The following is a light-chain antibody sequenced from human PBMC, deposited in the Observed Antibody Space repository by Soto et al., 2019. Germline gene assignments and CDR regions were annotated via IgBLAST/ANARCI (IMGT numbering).Light chain of an antibody. CDR1: QSVSNN. V-gene: IGKV3-15*01. J-gene: IGKJ1*01. CDR3: QQYNNWLPWT. CDR2: GAS. Sequence: EIVMTQSPATLSVSPGERATLSCRASQSVSNNLAWYQQRPGQAPRLLIYGASTRATGIPARFSGSGSGTECTLTISSLQSEDFAVYYCQQYNNWLPWTFGQGPKVEVK.